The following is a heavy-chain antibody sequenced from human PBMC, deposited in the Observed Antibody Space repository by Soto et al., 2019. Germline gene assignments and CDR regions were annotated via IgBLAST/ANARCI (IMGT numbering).Heavy chain of an antibody. CDR2: MHPTSGNT. CDR1: GYTFTRYD. J-gene: IGHJ6*02. CDR3: ASGTYDDSSGADYYDYGMDA. V-gene: IGHV1-8*01. Sequence: ASVKVSCQASGYTFTRYDINWVRQATGQGLEWMGWMHPTSGNTGYAQKFQGRVTMNRNTSISTAYMELSSLRSEDTAVDYCASGTYDDSSGADYYDYGMDAWGQGTTVTVSS. D-gene: IGHD3-22*01.